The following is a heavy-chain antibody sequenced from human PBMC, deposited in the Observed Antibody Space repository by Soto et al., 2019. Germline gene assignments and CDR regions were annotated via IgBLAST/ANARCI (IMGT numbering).Heavy chain of an antibody. Sequence: GGSLRLSCAASGFTFSDYAMHWVRQAPGKGLEWVAVISYDGSNKYYADSVKGRFTISRDNSKNTLYLEMNSLRAEDTAVYYCAKDHIAVAGIYWGIGHWGQGTLVTVSS. CDR1: GFTFSDYA. V-gene: IGHV3-30*18. J-gene: IGHJ4*02. CDR2: ISYDGSNK. CDR3: AKDHIAVAGIYWGIGH. D-gene: IGHD6-19*01.